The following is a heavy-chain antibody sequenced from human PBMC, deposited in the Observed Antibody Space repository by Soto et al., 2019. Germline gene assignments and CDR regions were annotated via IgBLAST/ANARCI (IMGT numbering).Heavy chain of an antibody. CDR3: AKGRYDFWSPYYSDS. V-gene: IGHV3-9*01. Sequence: EVQLVESGGRLVQPGRSLRLSCVGTGLNFDDFAMHWVRQAPGKGLEWVSGITWNSRVLAYADSVKGRFTISRDNARNSPYLQTDSLRDEDTALYYCAKGRYDFWSPYYSDSWGQGTLVTVSS. CDR1: GLNFDDFA. J-gene: IGHJ4*02. D-gene: IGHD3-3*01. CDR2: ITWNSRVL.